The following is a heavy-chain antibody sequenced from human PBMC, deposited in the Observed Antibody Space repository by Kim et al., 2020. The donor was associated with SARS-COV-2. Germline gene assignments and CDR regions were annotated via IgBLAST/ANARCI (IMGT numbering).Heavy chain of an antibody. CDR1: GYTFTGYY. J-gene: IGHJ4*02. CDR2: INPNSGGT. Sequence: ASVKVSCKASGYTFTGYYMHWVRQAPGQGLEWMGRINPNSGGTNYAQKFQGRVTMTRDTSINTAYMELSRLRSDDTAVYYCARGPAVRYFDWLERDDYWGQGTLVTVSS. V-gene: IGHV1-2*06. CDR3: ARGPAVRYFDWLERDDY. D-gene: IGHD3-9*01.